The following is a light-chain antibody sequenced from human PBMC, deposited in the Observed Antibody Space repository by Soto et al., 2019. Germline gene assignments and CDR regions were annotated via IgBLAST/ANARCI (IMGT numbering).Light chain of an antibody. CDR2: DVS. J-gene: IGLJ2*01. CDR3: SSYTTSGSLV. V-gene: IGLV2-14*01. CDR1: STDVGGYNY. Sequence: QSALTQPASVSGSPGQSITISCTGTSTDVGGYNYVSWYQQHPGEAPKLMIYDVSNRPAVVSHRFAGSKSGNTASLTISGLQAEDEADYYCSSYTTSGSLVFGGGTKLTVL.